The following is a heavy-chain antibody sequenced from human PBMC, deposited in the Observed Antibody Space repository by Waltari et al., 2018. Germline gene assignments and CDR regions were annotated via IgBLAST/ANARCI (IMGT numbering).Heavy chain of an antibody. J-gene: IGHJ5*02. CDR2: INNDGRST. Sequence: EVHLVESGGGLVQPVGSLRLSGEVPGFPFRDYWVHWVRPAPGKGLGWVSRINNDGRSTSYADSMKGRFTVSRDNAKNTLYLQMNSLTVDDTAVYYCAKDQWFGAWGQGTLVTVSS. CDR1: GFPFRDYW. CDR3: AKDQWFGA. V-gene: IGHV3-74*01.